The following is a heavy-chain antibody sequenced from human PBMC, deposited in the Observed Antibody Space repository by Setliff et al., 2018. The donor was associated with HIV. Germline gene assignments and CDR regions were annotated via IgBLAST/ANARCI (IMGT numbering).Heavy chain of an antibody. CDR3: TADVGPRQPNWFDP. CDR2: IRSNTDGGTA. Sequence: PGGSLRLSCVVSGFTFSNAWMSWVRQAPGKGLEWVGRIRSNTDGGTADYAAPVKGRFTMSRDDSKNTLYLQMNSLKTEDTAVYFCTADVGPRQPNWFDPWGQGTLVTVSS. V-gene: IGHV3-15*01. J-gene: IGHJ5*02. CDR1: GFTFSNAW. D-gene: IGHD1-26*01.